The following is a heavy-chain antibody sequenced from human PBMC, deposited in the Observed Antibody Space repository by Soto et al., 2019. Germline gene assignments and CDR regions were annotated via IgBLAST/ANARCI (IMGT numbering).Heavy chain of an antibody. Sequence: SETLSLTCTVSGGSISSYYWSWIRQPPGKGLEWIGYIYYSGSTNYNPSLKSRVTISVDTSKNRFSLKLSSVTAADTAVYYCARGLGIQLWWGHYYYYGMDVWGQGTTVTVSS. CDR1: GGSISSYY. V-gene: IGHV4-59*01. CDR2: IYYSGST. CDR3: ARGLGIQLWWGHYYYYGMDV. J-gene: IGHJ6*02. D-gene: IGHD5-18*01.